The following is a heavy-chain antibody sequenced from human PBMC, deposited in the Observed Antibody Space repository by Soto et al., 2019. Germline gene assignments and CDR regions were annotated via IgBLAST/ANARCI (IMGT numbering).Heavy chain of an antibody. J-gene: IGHJ4*02. CDR3: AHRVLRTVFGLVTTTAIYFDF. Sequence: QITLNESGPTVVRPTETLTLTCRFSGFSLTTSGVGVGWIRQSPGKAPEWLALIYWDDDKRYSPSLKSRLTITKDTSKNQVVLTVSDLDPTDTATYYCAHRVLRTVFGLVTTTAIYFDFWGQVTPVAVSS. V-gene: IGHV2-5*02. D-gene: IGHD3-3*01. CDR1: GFSLTTSGVG. CDR2: IYWDDDK.